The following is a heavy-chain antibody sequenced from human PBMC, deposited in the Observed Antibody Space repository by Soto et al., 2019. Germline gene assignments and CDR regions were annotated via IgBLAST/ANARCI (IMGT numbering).Heavy chain of an antibody. CDR1: GYTFTNYY. CDR2: INPSGGGP. Sequence: QVQLMQSGAEVKQPGASVKVSCKASGYTFTNYYMHWVRQVPGQGLEWMGIINPSGGGPAHAQNLPGILTTSSGTSTTTIFKELNNLRSEDTAVDFCGRSDVGGDGALDVWGQGTMVTVSS. V-gene: IGHV1-46*03. D-gene: IGHD3-16*01. CDR3: GRSDVGGDGALDV. J-gene: IGHJ3*01.